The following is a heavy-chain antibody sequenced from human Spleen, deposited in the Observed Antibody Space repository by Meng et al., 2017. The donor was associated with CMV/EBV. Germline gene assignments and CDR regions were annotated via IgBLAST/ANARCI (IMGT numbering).Heavy chain of an antibody. J-gene: IGHJ3*02. CDR3: ARSSSNDNAFDI. CDR1: GYTFTYRY. D-gene: IGHD4-11*01. V-gene: IGHV1-45*02. Sequence: CKTSGYTFTYRYLHWVRQAPGQALEWMGWITPFNGNNNYAQKFQDRVTITRDRSTNTANMELSSLRSEDTAMYYCARSSSNDNAFDIWGQGTMVTVSS. CDR2: ITPFNGNN.